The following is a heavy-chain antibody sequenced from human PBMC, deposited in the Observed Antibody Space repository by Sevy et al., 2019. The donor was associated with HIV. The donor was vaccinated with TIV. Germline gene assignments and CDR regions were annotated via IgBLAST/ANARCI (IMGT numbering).Heavy chain of an antibody. CDR3: ARDTAAAGTGTFDY. Sequence: SETLSLTCTVSGGSISSGDYYWSWIRQPPGKGLEWIGYIYYGGSTSYNPSLKSRVTISVDTSKNQFSLKLSSVTAADTAVYYCARDTAAAGTGTFDYWGQGTLVTVSS. J-gene: IGHJ4*02. CDR2: IYYGGST. D-gene: IGHD6-13*01. V-gene: IGHV4-30-4*01. CDR1: GGSISSGDYY.